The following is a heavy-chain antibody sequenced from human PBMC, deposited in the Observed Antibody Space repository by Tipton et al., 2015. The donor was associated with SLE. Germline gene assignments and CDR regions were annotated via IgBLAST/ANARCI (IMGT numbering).Heavy chain of an antibody. Sequence: TLSLTCSVSCASISSYYWSWIRQPAGKGLEWIGHIDISGTTIYNPSLESRLTMSFDTSKNQFSLRLTSVSAADTAMYFCARGNLNFDYWGQGTLLTVSS. CDR3: ARGNLNFDY. J-gene: IGHJ4*02. CDR1: CASISSYY. V-gene: IGHV4-4*07. CDR2: IDISGTT.